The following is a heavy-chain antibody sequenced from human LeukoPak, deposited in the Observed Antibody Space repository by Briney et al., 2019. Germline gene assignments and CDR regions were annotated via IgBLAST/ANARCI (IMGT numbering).Heavy chain of an antibody. Sequence: RASVKVSCKASGYTFTSHDINWVRQATGQGLEWMGWMNPNRANTGCAQKFQGRVTMTRNTSISTAYMELSSLRSEDTAVYYCARAVISGYSYENWFDPWGQGTLVTVSS. D-gene: IGHD5-18*01. CDR2: MNPNRANT. V-gene: IGHV1-8*01. CDR3: ARAVISGYSYENWFDP. CDR1: GYTFTSHD. J-gene: IGHJ5*02.